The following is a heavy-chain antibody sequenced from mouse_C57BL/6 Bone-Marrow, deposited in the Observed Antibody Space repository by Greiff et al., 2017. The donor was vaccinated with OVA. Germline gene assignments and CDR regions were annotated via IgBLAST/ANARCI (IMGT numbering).Heavy chain of an antibody. J-gene: IGHJ1*03. CDR1: GFTFSDFY. CDR2: SRNKANDYTT. Sequence: EVKLMESGGGLVQSGRSLRLSCATSGFTFSDFYMEWVRQAPGKGLEWIAASRNKANDYTTEYSESVKGRFIVSRDTSQSILYLQMNALRAEDNAIYYCARDGYYWYFDVWGTGTAVTVSS. CDR3: ARDGYYWYFDV. V-gene: IGHV7-1*01.